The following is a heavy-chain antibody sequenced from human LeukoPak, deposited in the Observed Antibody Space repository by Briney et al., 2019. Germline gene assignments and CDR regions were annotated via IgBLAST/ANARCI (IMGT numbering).Heavy chain of an antibody. CDR2: INPSGGST. D-gene: IGHD6-6*01. Sequence: RQAXXXXLEWMGIINPSGGSTSYAQKFQGRVTMTRDTSTSTVYMELSSLRSEDTAVYYCARTAGRTFDYWGQGTLVTVSS. J-gene: IGHJ4*02. CDR3: ARTAGRTFDY. V-gene: IGHV1-46*01.